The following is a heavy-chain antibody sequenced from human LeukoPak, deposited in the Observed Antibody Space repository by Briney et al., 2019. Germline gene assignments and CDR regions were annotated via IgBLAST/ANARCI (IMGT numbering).Heavy chain of an antibody. CDR1: GGSFSGYY. V-gene: IGHV4-34*01. CDR2: INHSGST. J-gene: IGHJ3*02. D-gene: IGHD3-22*01. CDR3: ARHARYYYDSSGYYYDAFDI. Sequence: SETLSLTCAVYGGSFSGYYWSWIRQPPGKGLEWIGEINHSGSTNYNPSLKSRVTISVDTSKNQFSLKLSSVTAADTAVYYCARHARYYYDSSGYYYDAFDIWGQGTMVTVSS.